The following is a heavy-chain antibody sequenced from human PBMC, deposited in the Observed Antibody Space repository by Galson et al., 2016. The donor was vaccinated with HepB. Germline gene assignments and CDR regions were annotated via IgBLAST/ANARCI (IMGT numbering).Heavy chain of an antibody. V-gene: IGHV3-30-3*01. CDR2: TSYDGYSK. CDR1: GFTFGSYA. CDR3: ARDRGPILPNRWFDF. J-gene: IGHJ4*02. Sequence: SLRLSCAASGFTFGSYAMHWVRQAPGKGLEWVAVTSYDGYSKYYADSVKGRFTTSRDNSKNTLYLQMNSLRAEDTALYYCARDRGPILPNRWFDFWGQGILVTVSS. D-gene: IGHD1-26*01.